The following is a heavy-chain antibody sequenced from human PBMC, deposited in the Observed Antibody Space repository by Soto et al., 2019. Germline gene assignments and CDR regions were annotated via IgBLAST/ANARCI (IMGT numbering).Heavy chain of an antibody. Sequence: ASVKVSFQASGGTFSSYAISWLRQAPGQGLEWMGGIIPIFGTANYAQKFQGRVTITADKSTSTAYMELSSLRSEDTAVYYCARALVVPAASPSYSYGMDVWGQGTTVTVSS. CDR3: ARALVVPAASPSYSYGMDV. V-gene: IGHV1-69*06. D-gene: IGHD2-2*01. J-gene: IGHJ6*02. CDR2: IIPIFGTA. CDR1: GGTFSSYA.